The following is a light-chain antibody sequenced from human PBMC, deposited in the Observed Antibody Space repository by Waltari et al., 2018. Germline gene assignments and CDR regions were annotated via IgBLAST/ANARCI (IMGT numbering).Light chain of an antibody. J-gene: IGKJ4*01. V-gene: IGKV1-5*03. Sequence: DIQMTQSPSTLSASVGDRITITCRTSQSVKNKLAWYQQKPGKAPKVLIHKASRLEGGVPSRFSGSGYGTEFTLTISSLQPDDFATYYCQEYDSLPVTFGGGTRVEIK. CDR2: KAS. CDR1: QSVKNK. CDR3: QEYDSLPVT.